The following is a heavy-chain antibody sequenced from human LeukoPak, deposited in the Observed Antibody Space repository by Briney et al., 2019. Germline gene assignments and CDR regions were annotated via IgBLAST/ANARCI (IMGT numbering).Heavy chain of an antibody. D-gene: IGHD4/OR15-4a*01. V-gene: IGHV4-39*01. CDR3: VRHEYGGSVDY. Sequence: SETLSLTCTVSGGSISSSSYYWGWIRQPPGKGLEWIGSIYYSGSTYYDPSLKSRVTISVDTSKNQFSLKLSSVTAADTAVYYCVRHEYGGSVDYWGQGTLVTVSS. J-gene: IGHJ4*02. CDR1: GGSISSSSYY. CDR2: IYYSGST.